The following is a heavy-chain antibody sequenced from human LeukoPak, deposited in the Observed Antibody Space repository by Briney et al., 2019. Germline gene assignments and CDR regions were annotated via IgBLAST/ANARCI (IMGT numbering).Heavy chain of an antibody. D-gene: IGHD2-8*01. CDR2: IYYSGST. J-gene: IGHJ4*02. V-gene: IGHV4-61*01. CDR1: GGSVSSGSYY. Sequence: PSETLSLTCTVSGGSVSSGSYYWSWIRQPPGKGLEWIGYIYYSGSTNYNPSLKSRVTISVDTSKNQFSLKLSSVTAADTAVYYGAGVFDSGGQGTLVTVSS. CDR3: AGVFDS.